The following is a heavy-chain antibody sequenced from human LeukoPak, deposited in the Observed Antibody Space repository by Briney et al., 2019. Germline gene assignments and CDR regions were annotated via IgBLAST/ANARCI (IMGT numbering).Heavy chain of an antibody. Sequence: QLGGSLRLSCAASGFTFSSYWMHWVRQAPGKGLVWVSRTNSDGSSTSYADSVKGRFTISRDNAKNTLYLQMNSLRAEDTAVYYCARRSSGPLYYYYYYMDVWGKGTTVTVSS. CDR2: TNSDGSST. D-gene: IGHD3-22*01. V-gene: IGHV3-74*01. CDR1: GFTFSSYW. J-gene: IGHJ6*03. CDR3: ARRSSGPLYYYYYYMDV.